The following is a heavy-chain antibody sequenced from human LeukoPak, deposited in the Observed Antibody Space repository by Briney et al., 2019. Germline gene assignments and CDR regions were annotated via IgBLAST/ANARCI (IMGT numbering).Heavy chain of an antibody. CDR1: GGSFSGYY. V-gene: IGHV4-34*01. Sequence: PSETLSLTCAVYGGSFSGYYWSWIRQPPGKGLEWIGEINHSGSTNYNPSLKSRVTISIDTSKNQFSLKLSSVTAADTAVYYCAREIKPYSSGWYGYWGQGTLVTVSS. CDR2: INHSGST. J-gene: IGHJ5*01. D-gene: IGHD6-19*01. CDR3: AREIKPYSSGWYGY.